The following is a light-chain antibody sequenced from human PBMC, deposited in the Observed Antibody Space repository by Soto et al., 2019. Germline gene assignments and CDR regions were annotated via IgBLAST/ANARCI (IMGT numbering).Light chain of an antibody. CDR2: EVS. Sequence: QSALTQPPSAXXXXXXXXXISCTGTSSDVGDYNYVSWYQQHPGKAPKLMIYEVSKRPSGVPDRFSGSKSGNTASLTVSGLQAEDEADYHCSSYAGSNNPVVFGGGTKLTV. J-gene: IGLJ2*01. V-gene: IGLV2-8*01. CDR3: SSYAGSNNPVV. CDR1: SSDVGDYNY.